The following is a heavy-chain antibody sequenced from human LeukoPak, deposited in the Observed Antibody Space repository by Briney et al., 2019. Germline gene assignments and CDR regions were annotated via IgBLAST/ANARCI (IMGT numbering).Heavy chain of an antibody. D-gene: IGHD3-3*01. CDR1: GVSISSYY. CDR3: ARLMATIFGGTYYYYNGMDV. CDR2: VSYTGST. J-gene: IGHJ6*02. V-gene: IGHV4-59*01. Sequence: PSETLSLTCTVSGVSISSYYWSWIRQPPGKGLEWIGYVSYTGSTDYNPSLKSRLTMSLDMPKNQFSLKLSSVTAADMAVYYCARLMATIFGGTYYYYNGMDVWGQGTTVTVSS.